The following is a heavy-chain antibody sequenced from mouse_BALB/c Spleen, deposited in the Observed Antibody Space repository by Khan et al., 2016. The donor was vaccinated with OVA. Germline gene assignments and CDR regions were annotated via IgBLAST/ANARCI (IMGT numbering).Heavy chain of an antibody. V-gene: IGHV3-2*02. CDR3: ARICGGVFGC. Sequence: EVQLQESGPGLVKPSQSLSLTCTVSGFSITSDYAWNWIRQFPGNKLEWMGFISYSGNTNYKPSLKSRIPITRDTSKNQFFLTLDSWTTEDTATYYCARICGGVFGCWGQGTTLTVSS. CDR1: GFSITSDYA. J-gene: IGHJ2*01. CDR2: ISYSGNT.